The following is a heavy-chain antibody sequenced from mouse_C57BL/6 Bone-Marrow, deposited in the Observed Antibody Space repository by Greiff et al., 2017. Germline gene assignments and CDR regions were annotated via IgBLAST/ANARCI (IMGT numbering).Heavy chain of an antibody. Sequence: QVQLQQPGAELVKPGASVKMSCKASGYTFTSYWITWVKQRPGQGLAWIGDIYPGSGSTNYNEKFKSKATLTVDTSSSTAYMQLSSLTSEDSAVYYCARGVTTEYYFDYWGQGTTLTVSS. CDR2: IYPGSGST. CDR3: ARGVTTEYYFDY. V-gene: IGHV1-55*01. D-gene: IGHD2-2*01. J-gene: IGHJ2*01. CDR1: GYTFTSYW.